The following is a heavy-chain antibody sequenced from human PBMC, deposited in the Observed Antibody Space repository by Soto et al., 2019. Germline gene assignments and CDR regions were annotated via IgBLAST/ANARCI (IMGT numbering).Heavy chain of an antibody. CDR3: AREVWGIAAAGFDP. CDR1: GFTFSSYW. Sequence: GGSLRLSCAASGFTFSSYWMSWVRQAPGKGLEWVANIKQDGSEKYYVDSVKGRFTISRDNAKNSLYLQMNSLRAEDTAVYYCAREVWGIAAAGFDPWGQGTLVTVSS. J-gene: IGHJ5*02. V-gene: IGHV3-7*01. D-gene: IGHD6-13*01. CDR2: IKQDGSEK.